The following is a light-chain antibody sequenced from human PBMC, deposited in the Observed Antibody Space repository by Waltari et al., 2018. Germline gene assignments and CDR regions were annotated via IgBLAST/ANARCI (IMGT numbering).Light chain of an antibody. Sequence: DIVMTQSPDSLAVSLGERATINCKSSQSVLYSSNNKNYLAWYHQKPGQPPKLLIYWASTRESGVPDRFSGSGSETDFTLTISSLQAEDVAVYYCQQYYSTPPTFGQGTKVEIK. J-gene: IGKJ1*01. CDR2: WAS. CDR1: QSVLYSSNNKNY. V-gene: IGKV4-1*01. CDR3: QQYYSTPPT.